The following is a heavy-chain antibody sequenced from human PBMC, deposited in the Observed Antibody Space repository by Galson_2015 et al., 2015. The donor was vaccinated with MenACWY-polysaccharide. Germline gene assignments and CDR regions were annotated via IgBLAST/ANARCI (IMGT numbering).Heavy chain of an antibody. CDR3: ARSRGDGYKFGFDY. D-gene: IGHD5-24*01. V-gene: IGHV3-48*02. Sequence: SLRLSCAASGFTFSSHRMNWVRQAPGKGLEWVSYISTGSSTINYADSVKGRFTISRDNAKNSLYLQMNSLRDEDTAVYYCARSRGDGYKFGFDYWGQGTLVTVSS. CDR1: GFTFSSHR. J-gene: IGHJ4*02. CDR2: ISTGSSTI.